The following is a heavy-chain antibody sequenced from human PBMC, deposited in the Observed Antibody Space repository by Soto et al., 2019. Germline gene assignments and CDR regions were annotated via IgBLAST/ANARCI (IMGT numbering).Heavy chain of an antibody. D-gene: IGHD6-13*01. CDR2: IRGYNVDT. CDR1: GYTFSNYG. J-gene: IGHJ4*02. CDR3: ARDHSSSWHDFDY. V-gene: IGHV1-18*01. Sequence: QVQLVQSGAEVPKPGASVTVSCETSGYTFSNYGITWVRQAPGQGLEWMGWIRGYNVDTNYPEKLQGRVTMTTDTSTSTVYMELRNLRSVDTAMYYCARDHSSSWHDFDYWGQGTLVTVSS.